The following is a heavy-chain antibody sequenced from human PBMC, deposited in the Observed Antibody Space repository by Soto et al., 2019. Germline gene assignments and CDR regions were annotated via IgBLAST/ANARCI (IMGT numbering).Heavy chain of an antibody. Sequence: ASVKVSCKASGYTFTGYYMHWVLQAPGQGLEWMGWINPNSGGTNYAQKFQGRVTMTRDTSISTAYMELSRLRSDDTAVYYCARAPDIVVVVAENWFDPWGQGTLVTVSS. CDR1: GYTFTGYY. D-gene: IGHD2-15*01. CDR2: INPNSGGT. CDR3: ARAPDIVVVVAENWFDP. V-gene: IGHV1-2*02. J-gene: IGHJ5*02.